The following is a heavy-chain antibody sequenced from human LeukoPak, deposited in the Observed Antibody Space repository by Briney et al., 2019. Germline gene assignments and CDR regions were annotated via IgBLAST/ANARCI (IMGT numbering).Heavy chain of an antibody. V-gene: IGHV3-11*04. CDR3: ARRDWVSGAVRAFDI. CDR2: ISNDSVDK. D-gene: IGHD3-3*01. CDR1: GFMLSDYY. J-gene: IGHJ3*02. Sequence: GGSLRLSCVGSGFMLSDYYMSWIRQAPGKGLEWVSYISNDSVDKYYVDSVRGRFTISRDNAKKSMYLQMSGLRVEDTAVYYCARRDWVSGAVRAFDIWGQGTMVTVSS.